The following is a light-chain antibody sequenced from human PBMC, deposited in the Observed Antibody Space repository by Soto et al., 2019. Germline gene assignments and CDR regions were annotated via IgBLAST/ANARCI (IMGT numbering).Light chain of an antibody. V-gene: IGKV2-28*01. Sequence: DIVMTQSPLSLPVIPGEPASISCRSSQSLLHSNGYNFLDWYLQKPGQSPQLLIYLGSNRASGVPDRFSGSGSGIDFTLKISSVEAEDVGIYYCMQALQTPLTFGGGTKVEIK. CDR3: MQALQTPLT. CDR1: QSLLHSNGYNF. CDR2: LGS. J-gene: IGKJ4*01.